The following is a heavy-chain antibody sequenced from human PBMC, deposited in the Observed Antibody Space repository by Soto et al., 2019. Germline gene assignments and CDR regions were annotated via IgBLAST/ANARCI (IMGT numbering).Heavy chain of an antibody. V-gene: IGHV3-74*01. CDR3: ARVSQGLYDCWSGYYNGAYGMDV. CDR1: GFTFSSYW. Sequence: GGSLRLSCAASGFTFSSYWMHWVRQAPGKGLVWVSRINSDGSSTSYADSVKGRFTISRDNAKNTLYLQMNSLRAEDTAVYYCARVSQGLYDCWSGYYNGAYGMDVWGQGTTVTVSS. D-gene: IGHD3-3*01. J-gene: IGHJ6*02. CDR2: INSDGSST.